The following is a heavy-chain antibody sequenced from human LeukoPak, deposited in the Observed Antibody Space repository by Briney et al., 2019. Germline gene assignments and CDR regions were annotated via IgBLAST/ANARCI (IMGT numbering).Heavy chain of an antibody. J-gene: IGHJ6*02. CDR1: GFTFSSYW. Sequence: GGSLRLSCAASGFTFSSYWMSWVRQAPGKGLEWVANIKQDGSEKYYVDSVKGRFTISRDNAKNSLYLQMNSLRAEDTAVYYCAKTLDSSGYLHYYYYGMDVWGQGTTVTVSS. CDR3: AKTLDSSGYLHYYYYGMDV. CDR2: IKQDGSEK. D-gene: IGHD3-22*01. V-gene: IGHV3-7*01.